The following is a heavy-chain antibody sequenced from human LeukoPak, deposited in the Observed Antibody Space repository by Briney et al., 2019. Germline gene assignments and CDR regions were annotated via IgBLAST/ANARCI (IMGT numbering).Heavy chain of an antibody. D-gene: IGHD3-9*01. J-gene: IGHJ4*02. V-gene: IGHV4-61*01. Sequence: SGTPSPPRTVSCGSLSSGIFYWGLVPQPPRKGPEWIGYIYFSGSTNYNPSLKSRVTISVDTSKNQFSLKLSSVTAADTAVYFCARSLSLRYCDWWGPGTLVTVSS. CDR2: IYFSGST. CDR1: CGSLSSGIFY. CDR3: ARSLSLRYCDW.